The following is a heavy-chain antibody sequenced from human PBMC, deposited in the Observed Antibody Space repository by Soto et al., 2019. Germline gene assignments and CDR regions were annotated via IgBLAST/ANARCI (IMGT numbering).Heavy chain of an antibody. Sequence: QEQLQQWGAGLLKPSETLSLTCAVYGGFVSSGNYYWSWIRQPPGKGLEWIGEMSHSGGTHVNPSLKSRVTISVDPSKNQFSLKMSSVTAADTALYYCARVERGTATTVVDAFDIWGPGTMVTVSS. V-gene: IGHV4-34*01. CDR1: GGFVSSGNYY. CDR2: MSHSGGT. CDR3: ARVERGTATTVVDAFDI. D-gene: IGHD1-1*01. J-gene: IGHJ3*02.